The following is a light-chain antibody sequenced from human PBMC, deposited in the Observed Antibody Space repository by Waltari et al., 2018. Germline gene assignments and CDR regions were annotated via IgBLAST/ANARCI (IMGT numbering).Light chain of an antibody. CDR3: QQGYNTPHT. Sequence: DIHMTQSPSSLSASIGDRVSITCRASQSISTYLNWYQHKPGTAPRLLISSASNLQSGVPSRFSGSGSGTDFTLTINSLQPEDLATYFCQQGYNTPHTFGQGTKLAIK. CDR1: QSISTY. V-gene: IGKV1-39*01. J-gene: IGKJ2*01. CDR2: SAS.